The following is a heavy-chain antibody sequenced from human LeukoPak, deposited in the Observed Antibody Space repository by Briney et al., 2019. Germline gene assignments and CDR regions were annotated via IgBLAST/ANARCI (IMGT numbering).Heavy chain of an antibody. D-gene: IGHD3-22*01. Sequence: SETLSLTCAVYGGSFSGYYWSCIRQPPGKGLEWIGEINHSGSTNYNPSLKSRVTISVDTSKNQFSLKLSSVTAADTAVYYCASVGYYDSSGYYEDAFDIWGQGTMVTVSS. CDR2: INHSGST. V-gene: IGHV4-34*01. CDR3: ASVGYYDSSGYYEDAFDI. CDR1: GGSFSGYY. J-gene: IGHJ3*02.